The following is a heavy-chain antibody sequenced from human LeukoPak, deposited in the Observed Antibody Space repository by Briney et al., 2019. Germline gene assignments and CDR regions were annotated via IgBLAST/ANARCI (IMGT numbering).Heavy chain of an antibody. V-gene: IGHV3-21*04. D-gene: IGHD6-19*01. CDR3: ARLRSAWSQGGDFEY. CDR2: ISSRSNYK. Sequence: GGSLRLSCAASGFSFMSYSMNWFRQAPGKGLEWLSSISSRSNYKYYADSAKGRFAISRDNAENSLYLEMNSLRSEDTALYYCARLRSAWSQGGDFEYWGQGTLVTVSS. J-gene: IGHJ4*02. CDR1: GFSFMSYS.